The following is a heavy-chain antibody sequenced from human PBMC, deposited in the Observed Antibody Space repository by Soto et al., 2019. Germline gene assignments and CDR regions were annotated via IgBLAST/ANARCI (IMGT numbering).Heavy chain of an antibody. Sequence: EVQRLESGGGLVQPGGSLRLSCAASGLTFSSYAMSCVRQAPGKGLEWVSIIGVGGGDRYYPESVKGRFTISRDNSRDTLYLEMNSLRDEDTAVYYCSRVRFGELVWGQGTLVTVSS. J-gene: IGHJ4*02. V-gene: IGHV3-23*01. CDR1: GLTFSSYA. CDR3: SRVRFGELV. CDR2: IGVGGGDR. D-gene: IGHD3-10*01.